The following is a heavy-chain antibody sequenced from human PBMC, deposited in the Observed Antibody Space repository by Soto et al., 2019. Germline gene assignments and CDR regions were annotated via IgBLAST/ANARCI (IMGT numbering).Heavy chain of an antibody. CDR1: GYTFTSYG. CDR2: ISAYNGNT. Sequence: QVQLVQSGAEVKKPGASVKVSCKASGYTFTSYGISWVRQAPGQGLEWMGWISAYNGNTNNAQKLQGRVTMTTDTAASTAYMELRSLRSDDTAVYSCACAGPIQYYFDYWGQGTLVTVSS. J-gene: IGHJ4*02. V-gene: IGHV1-18*01. CDR3: ACAGPIQYYFDY. D-gene: IGHD3-3*01.